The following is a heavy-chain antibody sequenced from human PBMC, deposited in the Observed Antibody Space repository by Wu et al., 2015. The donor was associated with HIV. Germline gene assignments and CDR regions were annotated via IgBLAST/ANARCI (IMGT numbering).Heavy chain of an antibody. CDR1: GYSFISYD. CDR2: MNPKSGNT. CDR3: VRGGETYGLYVLRYFDL. J-gene: IGHJ2*01. V-gene: IGHV1-8*01. D-gene: IGHD3-16*01. Sequence: QVQLVQSGAEVKKPGASVKVSCKASGYSFISYDTHWVRQATGQGLEWMGWMNPKSGNTGYAQKFQGRVTMTRNTSILTAYMELTNLTSEDTAVYYCVRGGETYGLYVLRYFDLWGRGTLVTVSS.